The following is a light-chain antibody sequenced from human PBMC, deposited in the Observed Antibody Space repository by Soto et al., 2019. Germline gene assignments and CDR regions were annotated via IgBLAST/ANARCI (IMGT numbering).Light chain of an antibody. Sequence: QSALTQPASVSGSPGQSITISCTGTSSDVGGYNSVSWYQHHPGKAPKLMIYDVSYRPSGVSSRFSGSKSGDTASLTISGLQAEDEADYYCSSYRSSDTVVFGGGTKLTV. CDR2: DVS. CDR1: SSDVGGYNS. CDR3: SSYRSSDTVV. J-gene: IGLJ2*01. V-gene: IGLV2-14*03.